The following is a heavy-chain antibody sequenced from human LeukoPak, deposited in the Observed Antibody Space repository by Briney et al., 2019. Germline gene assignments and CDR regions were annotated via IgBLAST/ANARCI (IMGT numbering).Heavy chain of an antibody. CDR1: GFIFSNYW. CDR2: IKQDGSER. V-gene: IGHV3-7*01. Sequence: GGSLRLSCAASGFIFSNYWMSWVRQAPGKGLEWVANIKQDGSERYYVDSVKGRLTISRDNAKNSLSLQMNNLRVEDTAVYYCARAGSHWHYVYWGQGTVVTVSS. CDR3: ARAGSHWHYVY. J-gene: IGHJ4*02. D-gene: IGHD3-10*01.